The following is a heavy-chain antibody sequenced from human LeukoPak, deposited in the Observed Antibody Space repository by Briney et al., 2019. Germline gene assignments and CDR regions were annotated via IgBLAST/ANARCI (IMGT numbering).Heavy chain of an antibody. V-gene: IGHV5-51*01. CDR2: INPGDSDF. CDR3: ARQGAAGKYYYYYMDV. D-gene: IGHD6-13*01. CDR1: GYNFTTYW. J-gene: IGHJ6*03. Sequence: GESLKISCKGSGYNFTTYWIAWVRQMPGKGLEWMGIINPGDSDFRYSPSFQGQVTISADKSINTAYLEWSSLKASDTAIYYCARQGAAGKYYYYYMDVWGKGTTVTVSS.